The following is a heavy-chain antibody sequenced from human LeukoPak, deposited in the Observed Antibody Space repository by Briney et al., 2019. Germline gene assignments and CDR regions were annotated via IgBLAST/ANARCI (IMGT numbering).Heavy chain of an antibody. D-gene: IGHD3-10*01. J-gene: IGHJ3*02. CDR3: ARNGRSGSYQRI. CDR2: IYYSGST. V-gene: IGHV4-59*01. Sequence: SETLSLTCTVSGGSISSYYWSWIRQPPGKGLEWIGYIYYSGSTYYNPSLKSRVTISVDTSKNQFSLKLSSVTAADTAVYYCARNGRSGSYQRIWGQGTMVTVSS. CDR1: GGSISSYY.